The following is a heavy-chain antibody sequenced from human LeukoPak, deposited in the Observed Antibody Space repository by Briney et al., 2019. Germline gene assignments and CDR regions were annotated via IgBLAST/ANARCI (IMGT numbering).Heavy chain of an antibody. CDR1: GYTFTGYY. CDR2: INPNSGGT. D-gene: IGHD1-26*01. CDR3: ARDEYSGSYYVYFWFDP. Sequence: ASVKVSCKASGYTFTGYYMHWVRQAPGQGLEWMGWINPNSGGTNYAQKFQGRVTMTRDTSISTAYMELSRLRSDDTAVYYCARDEYSGSYYVYFWFDPWGQGTLVTVSS. V-gene: IGHV1-2*02. J-gene: IGHJ5*02.